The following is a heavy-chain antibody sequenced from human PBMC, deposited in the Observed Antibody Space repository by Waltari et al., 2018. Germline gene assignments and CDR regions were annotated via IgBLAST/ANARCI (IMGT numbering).Heavy chain of an antibody. D-gene: IGHD1-7*01. CDR2: SNHSGST. CDR3: ARLGKNWNYASY. V-gene: IGHV4-34*01. Sequence: QVQLQQWGAGLLKPSETPSLTCAVHGGTFSGYYWSWIRQPPGKGLEWIGESNHSGSTNYNPSLKSRVTISVDTSKNQFSLRLSSVTAADTAVYYCARLGKNWNYASYWGQGTLVTVSS. J-gene: IGHJ4*02. CDR1: GGTFSGYY.